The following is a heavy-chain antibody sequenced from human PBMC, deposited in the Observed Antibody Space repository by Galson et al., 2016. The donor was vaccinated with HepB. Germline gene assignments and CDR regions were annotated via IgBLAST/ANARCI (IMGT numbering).Heavy chain of an antibody. Sequence: QSGAEVKKPGESLKISCQVSGYKFTSYWIGWVRQVPGKGLEWMGTIYPGDSDTRYSPSFQGQVTISVDKSISTAYLRWSSLKASDSAMYYCARHELHSNSWYMDSWGQGTLVTVSS. V-gene: IGHV5-51*01. CDR2: IYPGDSDT. J-gene: IGHJ4*02. CDR3: ARHELHSNSWYMDS. D-gene: IGHD6-13*01. CDR1: GYKFTSYW.